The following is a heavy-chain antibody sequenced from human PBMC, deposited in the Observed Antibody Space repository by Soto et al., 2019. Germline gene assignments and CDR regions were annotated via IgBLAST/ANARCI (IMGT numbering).Heavy chain of an antibody. D-gene: IGHD6-13*01. V-gene: IGHV5-51*01. Sequence: GESLKISCMGSGYKVSTWHNFTSYWIAWVRQMPGEGLEWMGIIYPGDSDTRYSPSFQGQVTISADKSINSVYLQWSSLKASDTATYYCARTSAAGKYYYGMDVWGQGTTVTVSS. CDR2: IYPGDSDT. CDR1: GYKVSTWHNFTSYW. J-gene: IGHJ6*02. CDR3: ARTSAAGKYYYGMDV.